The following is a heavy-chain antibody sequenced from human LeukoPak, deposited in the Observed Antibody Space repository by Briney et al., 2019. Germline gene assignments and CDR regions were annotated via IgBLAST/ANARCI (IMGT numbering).Heavy chain of an antibody. CDR2: IYWNYDK. CDR1: GLSLTTSGVG. CDR3: ARSYSDYDYFNNWFDP. D-gene: IGHD5-12*01. J-gene: IGHJ5*02. Sequence: SGPTLVNPTQTLTLTCTFSGLSLTTSGVGVGWIRQPPAKALEWLTLIYWNYDKRYSPYLKSGLTISKDTCKNQVVLIMTNMDPVDTATYYCARSYSDYDYFNNWFDPWGQGTLVTVSS. V-gene: IGHV2-5*01.